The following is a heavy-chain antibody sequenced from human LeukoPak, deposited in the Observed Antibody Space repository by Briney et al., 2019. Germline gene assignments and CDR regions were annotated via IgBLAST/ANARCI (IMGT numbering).Heavy chain of an antibody. V-gene: IGHV4-39*07. CDR3: ARAVWEGAFDI. CDR2: IYYSGST. Sequence: SETLSLTCTVSGGSISSSSYYWGWIRQPPGKGLEWIGSIYYSGSTYYNPSLKSRVTISVDTSKNQFSLKLSSVTAADTAVYYCARAVWEGAFDIWGQGTMVTVSS. J-gene: IGHJ3*02. CDR1: GGSISSSSYY. D-gene: IGHD1-26*01.